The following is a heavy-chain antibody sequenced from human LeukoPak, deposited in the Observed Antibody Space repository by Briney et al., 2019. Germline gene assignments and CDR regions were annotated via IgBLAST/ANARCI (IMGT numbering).Heavy chain of an antibody. V-gene: IGHV4-61*02. Sequence: SETLSLTCTVSGGSISSGSYYWSWLRQPAGKGLEWIGRIYTSGSTNYNPSLKSRVTISVDTSKNQFSLKLSSVTAADTAVYYCARAGGSRGFDYWGQGTLVTVSS. J-gene: IGHJ4*02. CDR1: GGSISSGSYY. CDR2: IYTSGST. D-gene: IGHD6-13*01. CDR3: ARAGGSRGFDY.